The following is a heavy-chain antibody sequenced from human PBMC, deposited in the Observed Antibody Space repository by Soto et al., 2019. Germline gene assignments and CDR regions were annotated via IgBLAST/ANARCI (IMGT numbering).Heavy chain of an antibody. V-gene: IGHV4-59*08. D-gene: IGHD1-1*01. CDR1: GGSISSYY. CDR2: IYYSGST. Sequence: SETLSLTCTVSGGSISSYYWSWIRQPPGKGLEWIGYIYYSGSTNYNPSLKSRVTISVDTSKNQFSLKLSSVTAADTAVYYCARLNKLERPVDWFDPWGQGTLVTVSS. CDR3: ARLNKLERPVDWFDP. J-gene: IGHJ5*02.